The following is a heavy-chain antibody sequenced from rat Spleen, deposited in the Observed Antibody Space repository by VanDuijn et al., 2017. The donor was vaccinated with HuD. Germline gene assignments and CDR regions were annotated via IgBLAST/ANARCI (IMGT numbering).Heavy chain of an antibody. Sequence: QVQLKESGPGLVKPSETLSLTCTVSGFSLTSYHVSWVRQPPGKGLEWMGVIWGDGSTAYNSALKSRLSISRDTSKSQVFLKMNSLQTEDTATYYCAREDTYEFDYWGQGVMVTVSS. CDR1: GFSLTSYH. J-gene: IGHJ2*01. D-gene: IGHD2-2*01. CDR3: AREDTYEFDY. CDR2: IWGDGST. V-gene: IGHV2-32*01.